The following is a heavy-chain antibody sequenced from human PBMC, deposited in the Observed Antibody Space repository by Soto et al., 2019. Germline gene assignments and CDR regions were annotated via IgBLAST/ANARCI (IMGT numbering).Heavy chain of an antibody. CDR3: ARDPALGGPFDY. CDR1: GYTFNSYG. CDR2: ISAYNGNT. D-gene: IGHD3-16*01. Sequence: QVQLVQSGAEVKKPGASVKVSCKASGYTFNSYGISWVRQAPGQGLEWMGRISAYNGNTKYAQKVQGRVTMTTDTSTSTAYMELRSLRSDDTAVYYCARDPALGGPFDYWGQGTLVTVSS. J-gene: IGHJ4*02. V-gene: IGHV1-18*01.